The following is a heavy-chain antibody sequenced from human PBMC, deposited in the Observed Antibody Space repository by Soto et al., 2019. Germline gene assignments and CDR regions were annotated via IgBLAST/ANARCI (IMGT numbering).Heavy chain of an antibody. D-gene: IGHD3-3*01. J-gene: IGHJ4*02. CDR2: ISAYNGNT. Sequence: ASVKVSCKASGYTFTSYGISWVRQAPGQGLEWMGWISAYNGNTNYAQKLQGRVTMTTDTSTSTAYMELRSLRSDDTAVYYCARRIMTYYDFSPGYVGFDSWGQGTLVTVSS. V-gene: IGHV1-18*01. CDR3: ARRIMTYYDFSPGYVGFDS. CDR1: GYTFTSYG.